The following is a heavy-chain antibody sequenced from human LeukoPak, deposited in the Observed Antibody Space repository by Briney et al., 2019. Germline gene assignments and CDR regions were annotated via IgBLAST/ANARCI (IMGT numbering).Heavy chain of an antibody. CDR3: AKGGPIAAAGDFDY. CDR1: GFTFSSYW. V-gene: IGHV3-74*01. D-gene: IGHD6-13*01. J-gene: IGHJ4*02. CDR2: INSDGSST. Sequence: GGSLRLSCAASGFTFSSYWMHWVRQAPGKGLVWVSRINSDGSSTSYADSVKGRFTISRDNAKNTLYLQMNSLRAEDTALYYCAKGGPIAAAGDFDYWGQGTLVTVSS.